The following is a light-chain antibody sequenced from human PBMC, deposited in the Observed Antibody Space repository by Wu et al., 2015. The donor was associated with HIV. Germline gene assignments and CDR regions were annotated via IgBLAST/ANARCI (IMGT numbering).Light chain of an antibody. Sequence: SLGDRVTITCRASQSISSCWPGISTNQGSPKLLIYKASHLENGVPSRFSGSGSGTEFTLTINSLQPDDSATYYCQQYSHYHSFGQGTKLEI. CDR2: KAS. V-gene: IGKV1-5*03. CDR3: QQYSHYHS. CDR1: QSISSC. J-gene: IGKJ2*03.